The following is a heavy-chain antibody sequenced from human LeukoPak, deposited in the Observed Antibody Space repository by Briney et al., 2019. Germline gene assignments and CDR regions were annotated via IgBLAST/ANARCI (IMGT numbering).Heavy chain of an antibody. J-gene: IGHJ1*01. D-gene: IGHD3-9*01. Sequence: GGSLRLSCAASGFTVSSNYMSWVRQAPGKGLEWVSVIYSGDSTYYADSVKGRFTISRDNSKNTLYLQMNSLRAEDTAVYYCARDHYDILTGPSFFQHWGQGTLVTVSS. CDR1: GFTVSSNY. CDR3: ARDHYDILTGPSFFQH. V-gene: IGHV3-66*01. CDR2: IYSGDST.